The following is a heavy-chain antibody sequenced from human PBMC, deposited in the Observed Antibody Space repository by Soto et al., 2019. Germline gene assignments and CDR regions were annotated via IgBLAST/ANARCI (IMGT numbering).Heavy chain of an antibody. D-gene: IGHD2-8*02. J-gene: IGHJ4*02. Sequence: QVQLVESGGGVVKPGRSLRLSCAVSGFTVSTHGMHWVRQAPGKGLEWVAVISRDGNTKYYADSVKGRFTISRDNSRNTLFLEMYSLRGDDMAVYYCTGEVASGYWGQGTLVTVSS. CDR1: GFTVSTHG. V-gene: IGHV3-30*03. CDR3: TGEVASGY. CDR2: ISRDGNTK.